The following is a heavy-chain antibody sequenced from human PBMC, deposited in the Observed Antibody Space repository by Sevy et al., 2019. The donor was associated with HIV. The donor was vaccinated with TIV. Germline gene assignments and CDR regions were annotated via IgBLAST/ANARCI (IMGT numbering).Heavy chain of an antibody. V-gene: IGHV3-33*01. CDR2: IWSDGAYQ. Sequence: GGSLRLSCAATGFTFSNYAMHWGRQAPGKGMEWVAIIWSDGAYQYHGHSVKGRFTISRDNSKNKLYLQMNNVRVEDTAVYYGARGGYYYDIAASYALDSWGQGTLVTVSS. D-gene: IGHD3-22*01. CDR3: ARGGYYYDIAASYALDS. CDR1: GFTFSNYA. J-gene: IGHJ4*02.